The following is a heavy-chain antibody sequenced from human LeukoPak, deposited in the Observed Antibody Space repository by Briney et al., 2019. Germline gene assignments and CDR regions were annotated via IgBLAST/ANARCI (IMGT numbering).Heavy chain of an antibody. D-gene: IGHD6-13*01. CDR2: IYHSGST. V-gene: IGHV4-38-2*02. Sequence: SETLSLTCTVSGYSISSGYYWGWIRQPPGKGLEWIGSIYHSGSTYYNPSLKSRVTISVDTSKNQFSLKLSSVTAADTAVYYCARGQPASTMRHGAAAGNWFDPWGQGTLVTVSS. J-gene: IGHJ5*02. CDR1: GYSISSGYY. CDR3: ARGQPASTMRHGAAAGNWFDP.